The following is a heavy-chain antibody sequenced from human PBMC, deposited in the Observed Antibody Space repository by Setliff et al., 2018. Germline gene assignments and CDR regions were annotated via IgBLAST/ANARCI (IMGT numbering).Heavy chain of an antibody. CDR1: GGSISSSSYY. J-gene: IGHJ3*02. D-gene: IGHD3-22*01. V-gene: IGHV4-39*07. CDR3: ARGKIRITMIVVPTGGAFDI. Sequence: PSETLSLTCTVSGGSISSSSYYWGWIRQPPGKGLEWIGSINHSGSTNYNPSLKSRVTISVDTSKNQFSLKLSSVTAADTAVYYCARGKIRITMIVVPTGGAFDIWGQGTMVTV. CDR2: INHSGST.